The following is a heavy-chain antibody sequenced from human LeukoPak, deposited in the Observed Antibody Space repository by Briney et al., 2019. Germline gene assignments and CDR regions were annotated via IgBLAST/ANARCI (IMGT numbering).Heavy chain of an antibody. J-gene: IGHJ4*02. D-gene: IGHD1-26*01. CDR1: GGSISSGPYY. CDR3: ARRERGATGLDY. V-gene: IGHV4-61*02. CDR2: IDATGTT. Sequence: KPSQTLSLTCTVSGGSISSGPYYWNWIRQPAGKGLEWVGRIDATGTTNYNPSLKSRVTISVDTSKNQFSLKLSSVTAADTAVYYCARRERGATGLDYWGQGTLVTVSS.